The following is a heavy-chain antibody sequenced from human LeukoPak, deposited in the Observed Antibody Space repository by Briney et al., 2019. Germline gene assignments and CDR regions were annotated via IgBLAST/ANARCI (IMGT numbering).Heavy chain of an antibody. D-gene: IGHD6-13*01. CDR2: IIPIFGTA. CDR3: ATAKSSWYGSYYYYYYGMDV. J-gene: IGHJ6*02. V-gene: IGHV1-69*06. Sequence: ASVKVSCKASGGTFSSYAISWVRQAPGQGLEWMGGIIPIFGTANYAQKFQGRVTMTEDTSTDTAYMELSSLRSEDTAVYYCATAKSSWYGSYYYYYYGMDVWGQGTTVTVSS. CDR1: GGTFSSYA.